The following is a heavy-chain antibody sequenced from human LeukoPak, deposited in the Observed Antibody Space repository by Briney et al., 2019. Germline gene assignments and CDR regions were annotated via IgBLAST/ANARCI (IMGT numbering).Heavy chain of an antibody. CDR2: IYSGGST. CDR1: GLTVSSNY. D-gene: IGHD2-15*01. CDR3: ARDVPKVVVAATRPY. J-gene: IGHJ4*02. Sequence: PGGSLRLSCAASGLTVSSNYMSWVRQAPGKGLDWVSVIYSGGSTYYAGSVKGRFTISRDNSKNTLYLQMNSLRAEDTAVYYCARDVPKVVVAATRPYWGQGTLVTVSS. V-gene: IGHV3-53*01.